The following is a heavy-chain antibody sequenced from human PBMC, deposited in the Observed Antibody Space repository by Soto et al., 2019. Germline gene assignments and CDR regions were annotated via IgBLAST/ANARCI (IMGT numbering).Heavy chain of an antibody. CDR2: FSAGGRA. V-gene: IGHV3-23*01. CDR1: GFSFSNYA. J-gene: IGHJ4*02. D-gene: IGHD4-17*01. Sequence: EVQLLEFGGGLVQPGGSLRLSCEASGFSFSNYALSWVRQSPGKGLEWVSTFSAGGRAYYADSVKGRFTIAKDTSKNTLHLQASSLRAEDTAVYYCAKESMPEHYGDTLFDYWGQGTRVTVSS. CDR3: AKESMPEHYGDTLFDY.